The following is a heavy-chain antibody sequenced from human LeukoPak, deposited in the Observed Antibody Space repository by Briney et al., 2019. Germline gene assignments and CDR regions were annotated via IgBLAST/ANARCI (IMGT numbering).Heavy chain of an antibody. CDR1: GFTFSSYG. J-gene: IGHJ4*02. Sequence: GGSLRLSCAASGFTFSSYGMHWVRQAPGKGLEWVAVISYDGSNKYYADSVKGRLTISRDNSKNTVYLQMNSLRVEDTAVYYCARDLSTRYTYDFWGQGTLVTVSS. V-gene: IGHV3-30*03. CDR3: ARDLSTRYTYDF. D-gene: IGHD3-16*02. CDR2: ISYDGSNK.